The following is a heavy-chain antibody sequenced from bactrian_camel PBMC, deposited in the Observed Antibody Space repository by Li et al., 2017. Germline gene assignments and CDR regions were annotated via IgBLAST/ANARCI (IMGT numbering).Heavy chain of an antibody. Sequence: HVQLVESGGGSVGAEGSLRLTCVGSGITYRDPCMGWFRQAPGKERERIATMDGYGRTDYAPSVKGRFTISHDNAKRTLYLQMNSLKPEDTAMYYCVADCELRYGHFDFNIGSRGQGTQVTVS. CDR2: MDGYGRT. CDR3: VADCELRYGHFDFNIGS. V-gene: IGHV3S53*01. D-gene: IGHD2*01. J-gene: IGHJ4*01. CDR1: GITYRDPC.